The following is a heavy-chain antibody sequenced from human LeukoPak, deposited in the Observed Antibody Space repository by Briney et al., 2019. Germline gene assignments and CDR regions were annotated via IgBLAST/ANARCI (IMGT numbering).Heavy chain of an antibody. V-gene: IGHV4-34*01. D-gene: IGHD5-18*01. J-gene: IGHJ4*02. CDR1: GGSFSGYY. CDR3: ARKRRGYSYGYSYDY. CDR2: INHSGST. Sequence: SETLSLTCAVYGGSFSGYYWSWIRQPPGKGLEWIGEINHSGSTNYNPSLKSRVTISVDTSKNQFSLKLSSVTAADTAVYYCARKRRGYSYGYSYDYWGQGTLVTVSS.